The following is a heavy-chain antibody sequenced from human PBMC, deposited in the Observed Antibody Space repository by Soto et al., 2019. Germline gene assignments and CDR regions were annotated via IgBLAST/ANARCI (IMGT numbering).Heavy chain of an antibody. CDR1: GGSISTYY. D-gene: IGHD1-26*01. J-gene: IGHJ4*02. CDR2: IYNSVST. CDR3: ARAVGRSTWYFDY. Sequence: SETLSLTCSVSGGSISTYYWNWIRQPPGKGLEWIGYIYNSVSTNYNPSLKSRVTISVDTSRNQFSLELGSVTAADTAVYYCARAVGRSTWYFDYWGQGTLVTVSS. V-gene: IGHV4-59*01.